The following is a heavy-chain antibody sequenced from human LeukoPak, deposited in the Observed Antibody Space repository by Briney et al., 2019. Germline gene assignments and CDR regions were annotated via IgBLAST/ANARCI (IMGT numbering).Heavy chain of an antibody. CDR1: GGTFSSYA. J-gene: IGHJ6*03. D-gene: IGHD2-2*01. CDR3: ARVGSVVVPAAIPMDYYYMDV. CDR2: IIPIFGTA. V-gene: IGHV1-69*13. Sequence: GASVKVSCKASGGTFSSYAISWVRQAPGQGLEWMGGIIPIFGTANYAQKFKGRVTITADESTSTAYAELSSLRSEHPGVYYCARVGSVVVPAAIPMDYYYMDVWGKGTTVTVSS.